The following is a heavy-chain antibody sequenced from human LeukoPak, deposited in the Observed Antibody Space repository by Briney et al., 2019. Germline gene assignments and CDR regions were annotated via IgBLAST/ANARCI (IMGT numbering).Heavy chain of an antibody. CDR1: GGSISSSSYY. D-gene: IGHD5-12*01. J-gene: IGHJ4*02. CDR3: AGGYSGYGDDY. V-gene: IGHV4-30-4*08. Sequence: SETLSLTCTVSGGSISSSSYYWGWIRQPPGKGLEWIGYIYYSGSTYYNPSLKSRVTISVDTSKNQFSLKLSSVTAADTAVYYCAGGYSGYGDDYWGQGTWSPSPQ. CDR2: IYYSGST.